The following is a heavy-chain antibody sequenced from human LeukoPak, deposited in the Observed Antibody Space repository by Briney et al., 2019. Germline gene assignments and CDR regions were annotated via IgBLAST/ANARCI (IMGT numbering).Heavy chain of an antibody. CDR2: ISYDGSNK. D-gene: IGHD3-3*01. J-gene: IGHJ4*02. V-gene: IGHV3-30*03. Sequence: GGSLRLSCAASGFTFSSYGMHWVRQAPGKGLEWVAVISYDGSNKYYADSVKGRFTISRDNSKNTLYLQMNSLRAEDTAVYYCARDGLMSGYDPSYFDYWGQGTLVTVSS. CDR3: ARDGLMSGYDPSYFDY. CDR1: GFTFSSYG.